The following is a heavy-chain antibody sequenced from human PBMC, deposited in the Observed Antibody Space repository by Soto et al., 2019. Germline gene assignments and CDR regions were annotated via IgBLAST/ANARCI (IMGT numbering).Heavy chain of an antibody. J-gene: IGHJ4*02. V-gene: IGHV4-39*07. CDR2: IYYDGNT. D-gene: IGHD4-4*01. Sequence: PSETLSLTCTVSCDSISRNSHYCGWIRQPPGKGLESIANIYYDGNTYYNPSLKSRLTMSVDMPNNQFSLKLNSLTAADTAVYYCARTTEKDGKEGLDYWGQGTQVTVSS. CDR3: ARTTEKDGKEGLDY. CDR1: CDSISRNSHY.